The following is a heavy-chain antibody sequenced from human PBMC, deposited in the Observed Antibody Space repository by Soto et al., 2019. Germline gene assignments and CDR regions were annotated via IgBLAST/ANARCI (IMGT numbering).Heavy chain of an antibody. CDR1: CGSISSGGYY. Sequence: PSETLSLTCTVSCGSISSGGYYWSWIRQHPGKGLEWIGYIYYSGSTYYNPSLKSRVTISVDTSKNQFSLKLSSVTAADTAVYYCARQRRIPTLSYYYGMDVWGQGTTVTVSS. V-gene: IGHV4-31*03. CDR2: IYYSGST. D-gene: IGHD4-17*01. J-gene: IGHJ6*02. CDR3: ARQRRIPTLSYYYGMDV.